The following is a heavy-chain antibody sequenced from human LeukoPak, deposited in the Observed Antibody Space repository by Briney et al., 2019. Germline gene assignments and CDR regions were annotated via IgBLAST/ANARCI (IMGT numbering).Heavy chain of an antibody. CDR2: ISGDGDTT. V-gene: IGHV3-43*02. CDR1: GFTFVDYA. CDR3: AKDMAYSYDNSVVIDY. D-gene: IGHD3-22*01. Sequence: GGSLRLSCAASGFTFVDYAMAWVRQTPGKGLEWVSLISGDGDTTYSVDSVKGRFTISRNNSKNSLYLQMNSLRTEDTALYYCAKDMAYSYDNSVVIDYWGKGTMVTVSS. J-gene: IGHJ4*02.